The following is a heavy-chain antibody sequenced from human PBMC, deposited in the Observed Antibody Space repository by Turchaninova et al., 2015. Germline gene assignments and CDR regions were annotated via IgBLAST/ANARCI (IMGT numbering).Heavy chain of an antibody. CDR2: IYWGDDK. Sequence: QITLKESGPTLVKPTQTLPLTCSFSGFSLSTPGMGVGWIRQPPGKALEWLAVIYWGDDKRYRPSLKSRLTLTGDTSKNQVVLTITNVDPVDTATYYCALSANGPFDYWGQGTLVTVSS. V-gene: IGHV2-5*02. CDR1: GFSLSTPGMG. CDR3: ALSANGPFDY. D-gene: IGHD4/OR15-4a*01. J-gene: IGHJ4*02.